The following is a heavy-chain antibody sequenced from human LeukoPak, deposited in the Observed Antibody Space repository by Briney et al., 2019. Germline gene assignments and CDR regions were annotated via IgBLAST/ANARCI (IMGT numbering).Heavy chain of an antibody. Sequence: PSETLSLTCNVSGGTINNYYWSWIRQPPGKGLEWIGNIYYSGDTNYSPSLRSRVIISVDGSKNHFSLRLSSLTAADTAVYYCARGTIFGVNTEWGGGTLVAVTS. D-gene: IGHD3-3*01. CDR2: IYYSGDT. J-gene: IGHJ4*02. CDR3: ARGTIFGVNTE. V-gene: IGHV4-59*01. CDR1: GGTINNYY.